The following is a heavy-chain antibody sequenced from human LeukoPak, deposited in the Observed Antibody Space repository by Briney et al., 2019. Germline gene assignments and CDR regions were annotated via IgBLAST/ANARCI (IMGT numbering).Heavy chain of an antibody. CDR2: IHYTGTP. Sequence: SETLSLTCTVSGYSISSGYYWGWLRQPPGKALEWIGAIHYTGTPYYNPSLKSRVSLSVDTSKNQFSLKLSSVTASDTAVYYCLGDVIVVASTTNNWLDPWGQGTLVTVSS. V-gene: IGHV4-38-2*02. CDR3: LGDVIVVASTTNNWLDP. CDR1: GYSISSGYY. J-gene: IGHJ5*02. D-gene: IGHD2-15*01.